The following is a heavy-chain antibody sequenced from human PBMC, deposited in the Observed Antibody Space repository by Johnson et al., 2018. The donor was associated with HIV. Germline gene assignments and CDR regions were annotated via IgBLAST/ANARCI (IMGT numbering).Heavy chain of an antibody. J-gene: IGHJ3*02. CDR3: TKCIWGSSLIDAFDI. CDR1: GFTFSNYG. CDR2: MWYDGSKK. Sequence: QVQLVESGGGVVQPGRSLRLSCAASGFTFSNYGMHWVRQAPGKGLQWVAGMWYDGSKKDYADSVKGRFTISRDNSKNTLYLQMNSLSAEDTAVYYCTKCIWGSSLIDAFDIWGQGTKVTVSS. D-gene: IGHD6-13*01. V-gene: IGHV3-33*06.